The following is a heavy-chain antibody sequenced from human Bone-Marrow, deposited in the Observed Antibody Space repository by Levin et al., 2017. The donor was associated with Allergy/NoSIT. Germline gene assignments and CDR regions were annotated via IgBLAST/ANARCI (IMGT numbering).Heavy chain of an antibody. CDR2: IYYSGST. V-gene: IGHV4-39*07. J-gene: IGHJ4*02. D-gene: IGHD6-19*01. CDR3: ARVIPEIAVAGLPDY. CDR1: GGSISSSSYY. Sequence: SETLSLTCTVSGGSISSSSYYWGWIRQPPGKGLEWIGCIYYSGSTYYNPSLKSRVTISVDTSKNQFSLRLSSVTAADTAVYNCARVIPEIAVAGLPDYWGQGTLVTVSS.